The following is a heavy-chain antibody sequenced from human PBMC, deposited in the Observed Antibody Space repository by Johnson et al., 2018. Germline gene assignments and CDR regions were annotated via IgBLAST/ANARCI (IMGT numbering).Heavy chain of an antibody. Sequence: QVQLVESGGGVVQPGRSXRLSCAASGLTFSRYTFHWVRQAPGKGLAWLALISSGGSNMFYVASVTCRCTISIANSKTTIFLQMNTLRSEDTSFYYGARDLVLWCGELSSAYYFYYMDVWGKGATVTVSS. CDR2: ISSGGSNM. CDR3: ARDLVLWCGELSSAYYFYYMDV. CDR1: GLTFSRYT. J-gene: IGHJ6*03. V-gene: IGHV3-30-3*01. D-gene: IGHD3-10*01.